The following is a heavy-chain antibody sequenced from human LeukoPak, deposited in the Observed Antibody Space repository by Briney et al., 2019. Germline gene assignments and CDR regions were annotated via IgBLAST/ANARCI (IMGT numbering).Heavy chain of an antibody. CDR2: IRYDGSNK. D-gene: IGHD3-16*02. CDR1: GFTFSSYG. CDR3: AKDIHLRLGELSLVSY. Sequence: GGSLRLSCAASGFTFSSYGMHWVRQAPGKGLEWVAFIRYDGSNKYYADSVKGRFTISRDNSKNTLYLQMNSLRAEDTAVYYCAKDIHLRLGELSLVSYWGQGTLVTVSS. V-gene: IGHV3-30*02. J-gene: IGHJ4*02.